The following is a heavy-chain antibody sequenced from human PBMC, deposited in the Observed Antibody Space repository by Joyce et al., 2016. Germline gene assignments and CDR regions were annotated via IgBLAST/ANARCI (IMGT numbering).Heavy chain of an antibody. CDR2: ISESGGNT. CDR3: AKGGFGYLDY. Sequence: EVQLLESGGGLVQPGGSLRLSCAASGFTFSTYGMIWVRQAPGKGLEWVSSISESGGNTYYVDSLKGRFTISRDNSKNTLYLQMNSLRAEDTAVYYCAKGGFGYLDYWGQGTLVTVSS. CDR1: GFTFSTYG. J-gene: IGHJ4*02. V-gene: IGHV3-23*01. D-gene: IGHD3-22*01.